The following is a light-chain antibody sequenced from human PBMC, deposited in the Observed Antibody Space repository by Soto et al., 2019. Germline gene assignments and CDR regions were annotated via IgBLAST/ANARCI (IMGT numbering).Light chain of an antibody. CDR2: DNN. CDR3: GTWDNSLRAYV. Sequence: QSVLTQPPSASGTPGQRVTISSSGSTSNIGDNYVSWYQQLPGTAPKLLIYDNNRRPSRISDRFSGSKSGSSATLGITGLQTGDEADYYCGTWDNSLRAYVFGSATKLTVL. V-gene: IGLV1-51*01. J-gene: IGLJ1*01. CDR1: TSNIGDNY.